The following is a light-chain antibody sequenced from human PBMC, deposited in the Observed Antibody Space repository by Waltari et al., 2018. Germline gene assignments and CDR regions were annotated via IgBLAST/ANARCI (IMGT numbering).Light chain of an antibody. J-gene: IGLJ2*01. CDR3: SSYAGSSKGV. Sequence: QSALTQPASVSGSPGQSLTIPCPGTSSEVGTYTRASWYQQHPGKAPQLMIYAVSKRPSGVSDRFSGSKSGDMASLTISGLQPEDEAEYFCSSYAGSSKGVFGGGTKVTVL. CDR2: AVS. V-gene: IGLV2-23*02. CDR1: SSEVGTYTR.